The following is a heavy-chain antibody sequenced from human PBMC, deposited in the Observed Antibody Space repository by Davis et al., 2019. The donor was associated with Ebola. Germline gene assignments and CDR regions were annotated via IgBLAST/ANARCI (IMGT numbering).Heavy chain of an antibody. CDR1: GGSISSSSYY. CDR2: IYYSGST. V-gene: IGHV4-39*01. D-gene: IGHD6-19*01. CDR3: ARQSPRSSGWYIDY. Sequence: SETLSLTCTVSGGSISSSSYYWGWIRQPPGKGLEWIGSIYYSGSTYYNPSLKSRVTISVDTSKNQFSLKLSSVTAADTTVYYCARQSPRSSGWYIDYWGQGTLVTVSS. J-gene: IGHJ4*02.